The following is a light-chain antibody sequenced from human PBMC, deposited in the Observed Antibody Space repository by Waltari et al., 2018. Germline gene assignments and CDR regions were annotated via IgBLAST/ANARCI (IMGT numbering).Light chain of an antibody. CDR1: QSFGRY. J-gene: IGKJ4*01. V-gene: IGKV3-11*01. CDR3: QQRSNWPPALS. Sequence: ETVLTQSPATLSSSPGERATLSCRDSQSFGRYLALYQHKPGQPPRLLTYDAFNWATGIPARFSGSGYGTDFTLTISSLEPEDFAVYYCQQRSNWPPALSFGGGTRVEI. CDR2: DAF.